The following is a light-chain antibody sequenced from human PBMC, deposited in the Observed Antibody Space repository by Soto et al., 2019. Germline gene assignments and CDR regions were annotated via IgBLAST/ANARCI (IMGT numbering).Light chain of an antibody. J-gene: IGLJ1*01. Sequence: QSVLTQPASVSGSPGQSITISCTGTSSDVGSYNLVSWYQQHPCKAPKLMIYEGSKRPSGVSNRFSGSKSGNTASLTISGLQAEDEADYYCCSYAGSSLTYVFGTGTKVTVL. V-gene: IGLV2-23*01. CDR3: CSYAGSSLTYV. CDR2: EGS. CDR1: SSDVGSYNL.